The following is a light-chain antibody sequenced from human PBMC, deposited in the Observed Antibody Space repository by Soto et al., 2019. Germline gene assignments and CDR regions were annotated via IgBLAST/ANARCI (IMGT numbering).Light chain of an antibody. CDR1: NSDVGSYNL. V-gene: IGLV2-23*01. CDR3: CSHSGSVTYVL. J-gene: IGLJ2*01. CDR2: EAT. Sequence: QSALTQPASVSASPGQSITISCTGTNSDVGSYNLVSWYQQHPGKAPKLMIYEATKRPSGVSSRFSGSKSGNTASLTISGLQPEDEAEYYCCSHSGSVTYVLFGGGTKLTVL.